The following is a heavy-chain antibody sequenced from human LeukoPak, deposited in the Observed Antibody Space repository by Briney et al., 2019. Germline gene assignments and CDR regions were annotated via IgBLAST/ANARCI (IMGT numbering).Heavy chain of an antibody. V-gene: IGHV3-23*01. J-gene: IGHJ4*02. Sequence: GGSLRLSCAASGFTFTTYSMNWVRQAPGKGLEWVSDISGSGGSTYYADSVKGRFTISRDNSKNTLYLQMNSLRAEDTAVYYCAKRIQSAMATGYWGQGTLVTVSS. CDR3: AKRIQSAMATGY. CDR1: GFTFTTYS. D-gene: IGHD5-18*01. CDR2: ISGSGGST.